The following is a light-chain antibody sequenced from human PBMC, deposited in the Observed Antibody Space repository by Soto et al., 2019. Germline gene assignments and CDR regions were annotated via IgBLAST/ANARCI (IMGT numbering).Light chain of an antibody. CDR2: SAD. V-gene: IGKV3-20*01. Sequence: IVLTQSTGTLSLSPGETATLSCRASQAVXSDYLAWFPQRPGQAPRLLXXSADXRASGIPDRFSGSGSGTEFTLTISSLQSEDFAVEYCQQYENTPSPGTFGPGTKVDIK. CDR1: QAVXSDY. J-gene: IGKJ1*01. CDR3: QQYENTPSPGT.